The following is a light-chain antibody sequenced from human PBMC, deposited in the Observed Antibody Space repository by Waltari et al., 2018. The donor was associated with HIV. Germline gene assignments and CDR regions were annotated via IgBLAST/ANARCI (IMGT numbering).Light chain of an antibody. J-gene: IGLJ3*02. CDR1: NSNIGSNS. V-gene: IGLV1-47*01. Sequence: QSVLTQPPSASGTPGQRVTISCSGSNSNIGSNSVYWYQQFPGTAPKLLIYRDNRRPSGVPDRFSGSKSGTAASLASSGRRSEDEADYYCAAWDHSLSARVFGGGTKMTVL. CDR2: RDN. CDR3: AAWDHSLSARV.